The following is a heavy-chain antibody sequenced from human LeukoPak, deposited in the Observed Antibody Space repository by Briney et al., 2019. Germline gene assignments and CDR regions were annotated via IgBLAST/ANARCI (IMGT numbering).Heavy chain of an antibody. Sequence: PGGSLRLSCAASGFTFSSYAMHWVRQAPGKGLEWVAVISYDGSNKYYADSVKGRFTISRDNSKNTLYLQMNSLRAEDTAVYYCARDMIFGVVIPFDYWGQGTLVTVSS. V-gene: IGHV3-30-3*01. J-gene: IGHJ4*02. CDR2: ISYDGSNK. CDR3: ARDMIFGVVIPFDY. CDR1: GFTFSSYA. D-gene: IGHD3-3*01.